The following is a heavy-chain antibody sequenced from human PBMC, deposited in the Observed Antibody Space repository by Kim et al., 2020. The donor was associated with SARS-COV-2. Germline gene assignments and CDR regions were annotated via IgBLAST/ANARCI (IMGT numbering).Heavy chain of an antibody. Sequence: ADLVKSRFTSSRDNAKNSLYLQMNSLRAEDMALYYCAKDSSLGIFDAFDVWGQGKMVTVSS. J-gene: IGHJ3*01. V-gene: IGHV3-9*03. D-gene: IGHD7-27*01. CDR3: AKDSSLGIFDAFDV.